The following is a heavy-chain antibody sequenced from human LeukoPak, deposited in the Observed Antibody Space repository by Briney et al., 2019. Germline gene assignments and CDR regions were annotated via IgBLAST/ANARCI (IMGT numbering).Heavy chain of an antibody. V-gene: IGHV4-4*09. J-gene: IGHJ6*03. Sequence: PSETLSLTCTVSGGSISSYYWSWIRHPPGKGLEWIGYIYTSGSTNYNPSLKSRVTISVDTSKNQFSLKLSSVTAADTAVYYWARHGSLESGYPDSYYYYYMDVWGKGTTVTISS. CDR2: IYTSGST. D-gene: IGHD3-3*01. CDR3: ARHGSLESGYPDSYYYYYMDV. CDR1: GGSISSYY.